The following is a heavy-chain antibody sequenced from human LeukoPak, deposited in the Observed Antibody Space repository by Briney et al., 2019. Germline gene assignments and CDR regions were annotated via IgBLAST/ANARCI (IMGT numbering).Heavy chain of an antibody. CDR1: GFTFSDYY. CDR3: ARDITPYYYMDV. D-gene: IGHD3-10*01. CDR2: LSSSGSTI. J-gene: IGHJ6*03. Sequence: GGSLRLSCAASGFTFSDYYMNWIRQAPGKGLGWVSYLSSSGSTIYYADSVKGRFTISRDNAKNSLYLQMNSLRAEDTAVYYCARDITPYYYMDVWGKGTTATVSS. V-gene: IGHV3-11*04.